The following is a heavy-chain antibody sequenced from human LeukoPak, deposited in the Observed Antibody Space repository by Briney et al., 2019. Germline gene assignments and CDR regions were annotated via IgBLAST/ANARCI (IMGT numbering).Heavy chain of an antibody. CDR1: GFSFMNAW. Sequence: GGSLRLSCAASGFSFMNAWMIWVRQAPGKGLEWVGRIKSNADGGTPDYAAPARGRFTISRDDSKNTLYLQMNSPKTEDTAVYYCTTFYHEYSPYWGRGTLVTVSS. V-gene: IGHV3-15*01. CDR3: TTFYHEYSPY. J-gene: IGHJ4*02. CDR2: IKSNADGGTP. D-gene: IGHD2/OR15-2a*01.